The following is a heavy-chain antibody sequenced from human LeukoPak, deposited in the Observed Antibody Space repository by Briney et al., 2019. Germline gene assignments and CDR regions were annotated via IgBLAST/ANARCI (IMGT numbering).Heavy chain of an antibody. CDR1: GFTFSSYA. CDR3: AKDEVVPGYYYTDV. Sequence: GGSLRLSCAASGFTFSSYAMSWVRQAPGKGLEWVSTISNSDYSTYYADSVKGRFTISRANSENTLYLQMNNLRAEDTAVYYCAKDEVVPGYYYTDVWGRGTTVTISS. D-gene: IGHD2-2*01. J-gene: IGHJ6*03. CDR2: ISNSDYST. V-gene: IGHV3-23*01.